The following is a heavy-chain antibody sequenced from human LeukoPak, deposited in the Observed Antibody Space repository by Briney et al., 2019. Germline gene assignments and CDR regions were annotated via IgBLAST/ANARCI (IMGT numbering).Heavy chain of an antibody. J-gene: IGHJ4*02. CDR1: GFTFSSYA. V-gene: IGHV3-23*01. CDR3: AGDRNSDWYSPLDY. CDR2: ISGSGGST. D-gene: IGHD6-19*01. Sequence: GGSLRLSCAASGFTFSSYAMSWVRQAPGKGLEWVSAISGSGGSTYYADSVKGRFTISRDNSRNTVYMEMDSLRAEDTAIYYCAGDRNSDWYSPLDYWGQGSQVTVSP.